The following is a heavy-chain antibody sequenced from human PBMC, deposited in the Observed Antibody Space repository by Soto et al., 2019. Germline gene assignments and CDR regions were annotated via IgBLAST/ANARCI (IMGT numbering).Heavy chain of an antibody. CDR1: GFSFSDYW. J-gene: IGHJ4*02. V-gene: IGHV3-7*03. D-gene: IGHD2-2*01. CDR2: IKFDGSEK. CDR3: VKDGGYCSSATCYSPRNHYFDS. Sequence: GGSLRLSCVASGFSFSDYWMSWVRQAPGKGPEWVANIKFDGSEKQYVDSVRGRFSISRDNFRNSLFLQMNSLRAGDTAIYYCVKDGGYCSSATCYSPRNHYFDSWGQGTLVTVSS.